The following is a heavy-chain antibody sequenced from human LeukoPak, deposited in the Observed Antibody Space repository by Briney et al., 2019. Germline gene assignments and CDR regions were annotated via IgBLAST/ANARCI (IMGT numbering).Heavy chain of an antibody. D-gene: IGHD2-21*01. CDR2: IYYSGST. CDR1: GGSISSYY. Sequence: SETLSLTCTVSGGSISSYYWSWIRQPPGKGLEWIGYIYYSGSTYYNPSLKSRVTISVDTSKNQFSLKLSSVTAADTAVYYCARDLLFDYWGQGTLVTVSS. J-gene: IGHJ4*02. V-gene: IGHV4-59*12. CDR3: ARDLLFDY.